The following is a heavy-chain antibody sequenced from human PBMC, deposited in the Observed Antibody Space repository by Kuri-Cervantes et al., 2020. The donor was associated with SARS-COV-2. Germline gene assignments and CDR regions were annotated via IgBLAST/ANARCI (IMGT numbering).Heavy chain of an antibody. Sequence: GGSLRLSCAASGFTFSSYEMNWVRQAPGKGLEWVSYISSSGSTIYYADSVKGRFTISRDNAKNSLYLQMNSLRAEDTAVYYYAKDRTDTAMFDSYYFDYWGQGTLVTVSS. CDR2: ISSSGSTI. CDR1: GFTFSSYE. J-gene: IGHJ4*02. CDR3: AKDRTDTAMFDSYYFDY. V-gene: IGHV3-48*03. D-gene: IGHD5-18*01.